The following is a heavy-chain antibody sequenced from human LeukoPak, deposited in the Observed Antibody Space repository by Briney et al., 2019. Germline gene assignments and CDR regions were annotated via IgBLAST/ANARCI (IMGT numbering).Heavy chain of an antibody. CDR1: GASFNSDDQY. V-gene: IGHV4-30-4*08. Sequence: SETLSLTCTVSGASFNSDDQYWNWIRQSPGKGLEWIGSIHPSGMLYNNPSLESRVTMSRDTSKNQFSLNLNSVTAADTAVYFCSRGLDSKKLGYWGQGILVTDSS. D-gene: IGHD3-22*01. CDR2: IHPSGML. J-gene: IGHJ4*02. CDR3: SRGLDSKKLGY.